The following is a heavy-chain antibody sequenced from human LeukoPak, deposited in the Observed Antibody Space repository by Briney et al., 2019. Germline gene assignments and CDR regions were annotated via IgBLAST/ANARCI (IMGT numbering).Heavy chain of an antibody. V-gene: IGHV3-53*01. D-gene: IGHD6-19*01. Sequence: GGSLRLSCAASGFTVSSNYMSWVRQAPGKGLEWVSVIYSGGSTYYADSVKGRFTISRDNPKNTLYLQMNSLRAEDTAVYYCARDSSVAGYYYYGMDVWGQGTTVTVSS. CDR3: ARDSSVAGYYYYGMDV. CDR1: GFTVSSNY. CDR2: IYSGGST. J-gene: IGHJ6*02.